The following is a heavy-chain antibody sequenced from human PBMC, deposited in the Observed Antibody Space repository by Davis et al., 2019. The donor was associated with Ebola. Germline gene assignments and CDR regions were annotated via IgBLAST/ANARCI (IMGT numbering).Heavy chain of an antibody. D-gene: IGHD5-18*01. CDR3: ANDPGIQVSFDF. Sequence: PGGSLRLSCAASGFTFTSYAMSWVRQATGKGLVWVSRLNGDGNQIHYADSVKGRFTISRDNAKNTLYLQMNSLRAEDTAVYYCANDPGIQVSFDFWGQGAQVTVSS. CDR2: LNGDGNQI. CDR1: GFTFTSYA. V-gene: IGHV3-23*01. J-gene: IGHJ4*02.